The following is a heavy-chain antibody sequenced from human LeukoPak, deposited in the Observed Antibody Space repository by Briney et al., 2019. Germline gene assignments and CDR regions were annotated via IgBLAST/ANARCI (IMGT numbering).Heavy chain of an antibody. J-gene: IGHJ4*02. D-gene: IGHD2-15*01. Sequence: KTGGSLRLSCAASGFTFSSYSMNWVRQAPGKGLERVSSINTRSYIYSADSVKGRFTISRDNDKNSVYLQMNSLRAEDTAVYYCAREGGYCYGASCRFFDSWGQGTLLTVSS. CDR1: GFTFSSYS. CDR2: INTRSYI. CDR3: AREGGYCYGASCRFFDS. V-gene: IGHV3-21*01.